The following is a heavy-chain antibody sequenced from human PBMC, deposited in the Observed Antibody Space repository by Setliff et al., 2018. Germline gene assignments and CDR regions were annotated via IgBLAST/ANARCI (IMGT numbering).Heavy chain of an antibody. CDR1: GFTFSSYS. J-gene: IGHJ6*03. V-gene: IGHV3-21*06. CDR3: ARDRGSDSCRGCDYMDV. CDR2: ISSSSSYI. D-gene: IGHD2-2*01. Sequence: PGGSLRLSCAASGFTFSSYSMNWVRQAPGKGLEWVSSISSSSSYIYYADSVKGRFTISRDNAKNTLYLQMNSLRDEDTAVYYCARDRGSDSCRGCDYMDVWGKGTTVTVSS.